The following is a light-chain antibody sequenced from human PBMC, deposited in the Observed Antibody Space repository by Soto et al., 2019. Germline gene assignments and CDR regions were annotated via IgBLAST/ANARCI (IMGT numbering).Light chain of an antibody. Sequence: QSVLTQPPSVSGAPGQGVTISCTRNSSNIGAGYDVHWYQRLPGTAPKLLIYGNNNRPSGVPDRFSGSKSGTSASLAITGLQAEDEADYYCQSYDSSLSGYVVFGGGTKLTVL. CDR1: SSNIGAGYD. V-gene: IGLV1-40*01. CDR2: GNN. CDR3: QSYDSSLSGYVV. J-gene: IGLJ2*01.